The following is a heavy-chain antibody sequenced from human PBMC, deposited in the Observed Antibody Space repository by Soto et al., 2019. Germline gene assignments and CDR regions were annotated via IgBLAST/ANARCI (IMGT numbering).Heavy chain of an antibody. CDR2: IYYSGST. CDR3: ARESDSSSSYFDY. V-gene: IGHV4-59*01. Sequence: ASETLSLTCTVSGGSISSYYCSWIRQPPGKGLEWIGYIYYSGSTNYNPSLKSRVTISVDTSKNQFSLKLSSVTAADTAVYYCARESDSSSSYFDYWGQGTLVTVSS. D-gene: IGHD6-6*01. CDR1: GGSISSYY. J-gene: IGHJ4*02.